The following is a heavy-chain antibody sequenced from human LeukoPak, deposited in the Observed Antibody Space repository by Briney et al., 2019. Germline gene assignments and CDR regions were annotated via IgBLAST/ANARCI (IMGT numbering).Heavy chain of an antibody. J-gene: IGHJ4*02. Sequence: GGSLRLSCAASGFTFDDYGMSWVRQAPGKGLEWVSGINWNGGSTGYADSVKGRVTISRDNAKNSLDLQMNSLRAEDTAVYYCARHVVAVGFDYWGQGTLVTVSS. V-gene: IGHV3-20*04. CDR1: GFTFDDYG. D-gene: IGHD3-22*01. CDR2: INWNGGST. CDR3: ARHVVAVGFDY.